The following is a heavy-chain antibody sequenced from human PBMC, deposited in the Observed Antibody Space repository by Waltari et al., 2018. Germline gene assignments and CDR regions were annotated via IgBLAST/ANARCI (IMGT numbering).Heavy chain of an antibody. V-gene: IGHV4-59*01. J-gene: IGHJ4*02. CDR3: AALLGSGWYGVITPDY. Sequence: QVQLQESGPGLVKPSETLSLTCTVSGGSISSYYWSWIRQPPGKGLEWIGYIYYSGGTTYNPSLKSRVTISVDTSKNQFSLKLSSVTAADTAVYYCAALLGSGWYGVITPDYWGQGTLVTVSS. CDR1: GGSISSYY. D-gene: IGHD6-19*01. CDR2: IYYSGGT.